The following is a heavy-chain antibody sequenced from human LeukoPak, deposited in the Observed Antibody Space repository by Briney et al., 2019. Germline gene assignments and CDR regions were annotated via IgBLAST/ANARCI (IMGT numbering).Heavy chain of an antibody. CDR3: AHGSSSSPTKNYFDY. CDR2: ISGSGGST. Sequence: GGSLRLSCAASGFTFNSYAMNWVRQAPGKGLEWVSGISGSGGSTYYADSVKGRFTISRDNSKNTLYLQMNSLRAEDTAVYYCAHGSSSSPTKNYFDYWGQGTLVTVSS. J-gene: IGHJ4*02. V-gene: IGHV3-23*01. D-gene: IGHD6-6*01. CDR1: GFTFNSYA.